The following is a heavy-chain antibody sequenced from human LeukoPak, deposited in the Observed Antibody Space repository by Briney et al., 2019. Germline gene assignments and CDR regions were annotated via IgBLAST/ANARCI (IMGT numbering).Heavy chain of an antibody. Sequence: SETLSLTCTVSGYSISSGYYWGWIRQPPGKGLEWIGSIYHSGSTYYNPSLKSRVTISVDTSKNQFSLKLSSVTAADTAVYYCARVIGNYGYYFDYWGQGTLVTVSS. D-gene: IGHD1-7*01. CDR1: GYSISSGYY. J-gene: IGHJ4*02. V-gene: IGHV4-38-2*02. CDR2: IYHSGST. CDR3: ARVIGNYGYYFDY.